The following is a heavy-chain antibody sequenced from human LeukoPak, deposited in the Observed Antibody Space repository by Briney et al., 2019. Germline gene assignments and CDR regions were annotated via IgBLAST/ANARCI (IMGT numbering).Heavy chain of an antibody. CDR1: GGSISSYY. CDR3: ASRTPYYYDSSGYYVDI. D-gene: IGHD3-22*01. Sequence: PSETLSLTCTVSGGSISSYYWSWIRQPPGKGLEWIGYIYTSGSTNYNPSLKSRVTISVDTSKNQFSLKLRSVTAADTAVYYCASRTPYYYDSSGYYVDIWGQGTMVTVSS. V-gene: IGHV4-4*08. J-gene: IGHJ3*02. CDR2: IYTSGST.